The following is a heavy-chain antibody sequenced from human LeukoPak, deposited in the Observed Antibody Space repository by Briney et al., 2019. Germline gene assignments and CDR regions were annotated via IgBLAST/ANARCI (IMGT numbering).Heavy chain of an antibody. CDR2: IYYSGST. D-gene: IGHD3-10*01. J-gene: IGHJ4*02. V-gene: IGHV4-30-4*01. Sequence: PSETLSLTCTVSGGSISSGDYYWSWIRQPPGKGLEWIGYIYYSGSTYYNPSLKSRVTISVDTSKNQFSLKLSSVTAADTAVYYCARDSGSYYGSGSYLGHFDYWGQGTLVTVSS. CDR1: GGSISSGDYY. CDR3: ARDSGSYYGSGSYLGHFDY.